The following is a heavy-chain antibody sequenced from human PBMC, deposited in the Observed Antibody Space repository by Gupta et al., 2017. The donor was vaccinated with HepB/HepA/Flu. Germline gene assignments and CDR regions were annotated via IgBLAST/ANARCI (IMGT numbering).Heavy chain of an antibody. CDR3: ARDSSGSYDY. V-gene: IGHV4-59*01. CDR1: GGSISSYY. CDR2: IYYSGST. Sequence: QVQLQESGPGLVKPSETLSLTCTVPGGSISSYYWSWIRQPPGKGLEWIGYIYYSGSTNYNPSLKSRVTISVDTSKNQFSLKLSSVTAADTAVYYCARDSSGSYDYWGQGTLVTVSS. J-gene: IGHJ4*02. D-gene: IGHD1-26*01.